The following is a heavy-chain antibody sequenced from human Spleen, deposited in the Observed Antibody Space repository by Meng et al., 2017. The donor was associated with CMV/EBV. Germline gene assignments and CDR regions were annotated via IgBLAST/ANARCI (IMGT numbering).Heavy chain of an antibody. CDR3: ARRNYYGSGSYDTALGY. Sequence: GESLKISCKTSGYIFTDYWIAWVRQVPGKGLEWMGIRYPGDYDLRYSPSFEGQVTISADKSISTAYLQWSSLKASDTAMYYCARRNYYGSGSYDTALGYWGQGTLVTVSS. CDR2: RYPGDYDL. V-gene: IGHV5-51*01. D-gene: IGHD3-10*01. J-gene: IGHJ4*02. CDR1: GYIFTDYW.